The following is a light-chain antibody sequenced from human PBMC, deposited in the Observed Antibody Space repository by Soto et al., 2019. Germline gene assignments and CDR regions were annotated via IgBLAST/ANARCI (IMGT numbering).Light chain of an antibody. Sequence: QSVLTQPPSVSGAPGQRVTISCTGSRSNIGAGYDVHWYQQLPGTAPKLLLYGNSNRPSAVPDRFSGSKSGTSASLAITGLRAEDEADYYCQSYDSSLSGWVFGGGTKLTVL. CDR1: RSNIGAGYD. CDR3: QSYDSSLSGWV. J-gene: IGLJ3*02. V-gene: IGLV1-40*01. CDR2: GNS.